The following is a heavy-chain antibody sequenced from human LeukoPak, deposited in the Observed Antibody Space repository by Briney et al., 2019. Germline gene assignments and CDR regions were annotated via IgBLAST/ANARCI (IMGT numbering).Heavy chain of an antibody. D-gene: IGHD5-12*01. CDR1: GFTVSTNY. J-gene: IGHJ4*02. CDR3: ARYDYGRSGFDY. V-gene: IGHV3-66*01. CDR2: IYSGGTT. Sequence: GGSLRLSCAASGFTVSTNYMTWVRQAPGKGLGWVSVIYSGGTTYYADSVKGRFSISRDNSKNTLYLQMNSPRAEDTAVYYCARYDYGRSGFDYWGQGTLVTVSS.